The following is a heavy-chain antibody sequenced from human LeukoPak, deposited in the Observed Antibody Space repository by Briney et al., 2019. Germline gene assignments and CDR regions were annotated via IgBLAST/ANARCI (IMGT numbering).Heavy chain of an antibody. CDR2: IDPSGGST. Sequence: ASVKVSCKASGYTFTRYCMHWVRQAPGQGPEWVGVIDPSGGSTKYAEKFQGRVTMTRDTSTSTAYMELSSLRSEDTAVYYCASDIARGGDCWGQGTLVTVSS. CDR1: GYTFTRYC. V-gene: IGHV1-46*01. CDR3: ASDIARGGDC. D-gene: IGHD2-21*01. J-gene: IGHJ4*02.